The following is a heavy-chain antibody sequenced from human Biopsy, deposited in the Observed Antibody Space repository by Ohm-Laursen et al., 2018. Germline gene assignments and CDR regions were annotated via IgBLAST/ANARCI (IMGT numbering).Heavy chain of an antibody. V-gene: IGHV3-33*01. CDR1: GFAFSYYG. D-gene: IGHD3-9*01. CDR2: MWSDGINK. CDR3: ARDDDTTGHYMILNH. Sequence: SLRLSCAAPGFAFSYYGLHWVRQAPGKGPQWVAVMWSDGINKNYADSVKGRFTVSRDNSNNVLYLQMSSLRDEDSAVYYCARDDDTTGHYMILNHWGQGTLVTVSS. J-gene: IGHJ1*01.